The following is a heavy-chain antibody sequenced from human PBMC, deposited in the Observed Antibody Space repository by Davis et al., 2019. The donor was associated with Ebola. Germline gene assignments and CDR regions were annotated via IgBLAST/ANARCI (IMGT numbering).Heavy chain of an antibody. CDR1: GFSFNSFA. CDR3: ARGGMLFGVVSNFGMDV. CDR2: ISYEGSDT. V-gene: IGHV3-30*04. D-gene: IGHD3-3*01. J-gene: IGHJ6*02. Sequence: PGGSLRLSCAASGFSFNSFAMHWVRQAPGKGLEWVAVISYEGSDTYNADSVKGRFTISRDNSNDTLFLQMNSLRVEDTAVYYCARGGMLFGVVSNFGMDVWGQGTTVTVSS.